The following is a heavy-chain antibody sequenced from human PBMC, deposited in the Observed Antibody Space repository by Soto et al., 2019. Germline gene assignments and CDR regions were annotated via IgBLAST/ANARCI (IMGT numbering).Heavy chain of an antibody. D-gene: IGHD3-3*01. Sequence: SETLSLTCTVSGASISGFYWSWIRKSAGKGLEWIGRIYATGTTDYNPSLKSRVMMSVDTSKNQFSLKLTSVTAADTAVYYCARLGVTNWFDPSGQGTLVTVSS. J-gene: IGHJ5*02. CDR1: GASISGFY. CDR3: ARLGVTNWFDP. V-gene: IGHV4-4*07. CDR2: IYATGTT.